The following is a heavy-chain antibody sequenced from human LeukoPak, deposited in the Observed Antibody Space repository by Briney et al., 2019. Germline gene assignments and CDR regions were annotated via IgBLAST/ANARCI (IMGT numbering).Heavy chain of an antibody. CDR1: GFTFSNYA. V-gene: IGHV3-23*01. J-gene: IGHJ4*02. CDR2: MSGSGGST. D-gene: IGHD6-19*01. Sequence: WGSLRLSCAASGFTFSNYAMSWVRQAPGKGLEWVSSMSGSGGSTYYADSVKGRFTISRDNSKNTLYLQMNNLRAEDTALYYCAKNQGQWLVPVDYWGQGTLVTVSS. CDR3: AKNQGQWLVPVDY.